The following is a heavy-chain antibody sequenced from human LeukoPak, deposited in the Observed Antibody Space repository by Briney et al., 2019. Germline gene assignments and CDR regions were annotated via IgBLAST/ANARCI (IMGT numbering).Heavy chain of an antibody. CDR1: GFTFSSYSMN. Sequence: GSLRLSCAASGFTFSSYSMNWVRQPPGKGLEWIGSIYYSGSTYYNPSLKSRVTISVDTSKNQFSLKLSSVTAADTAVYYCASLSFLSGSYDYWGQGTLLTVSS. CDR2: IYYSGST. CDR3: ASLSFLSGSYDY. J-gene: IGHJ4*02. V-gene: IGHV4-39*01. D-gene: IGHD1-26*01.